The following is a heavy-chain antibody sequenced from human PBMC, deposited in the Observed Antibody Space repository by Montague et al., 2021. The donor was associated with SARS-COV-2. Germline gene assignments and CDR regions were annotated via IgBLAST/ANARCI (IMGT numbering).Heavy chain of an antibody. Sequence: SETLSLTCAVYGGSSSGYYWSWIRQPPGKGLEWIGEINHSGSTNXXPSLKSRVTISVDTSKNQFSLKLSSVTAADTAVYYCARDSIAAAGTDYWGQGTLVTVSS. V-gene: IGHV4-34*01. D-gene: IGHD6-13*01. CDR3: ARDSIAAAGTDY. CDR2: INHSGST. CDR1: GGSSSGYY. J-gene: IGHJ4*02.